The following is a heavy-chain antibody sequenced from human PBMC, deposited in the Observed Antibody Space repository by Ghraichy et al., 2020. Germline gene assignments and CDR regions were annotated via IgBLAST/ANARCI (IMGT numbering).Heavy chain of an antibody. Sequence: GGSLRLSCAASGFTFSSYGMHWVRQAPGKGLEWVAFIRYDGSNKYYADSVKGRFTISRDNSKNTLYLQMNSLRAEDTAVYYCAKEPYSSSGFPSGYWGQGTLVTVSS. CDR2: IRYDGSNK. CDR1: GFTFSSYG. D-gene: IGHD6-6*01. CDR3: AKEPYSSSGFPSGY. V-gene: IGHV3-30*02. J-gene: IGHJ4*02.